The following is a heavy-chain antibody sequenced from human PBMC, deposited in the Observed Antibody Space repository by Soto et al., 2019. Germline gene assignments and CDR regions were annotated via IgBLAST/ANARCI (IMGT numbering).Heavy chain of an antibody. CDR2: ISRDGTNK. CDR3: ARSRSGAVADSFDF. J-gene: IGHJ4*02. V-gene: IGHV3-30*04. CDR1: GFTSGRYP. Sequence: GGPLRLSCEAPGFTSGRYPIHWFPQAPGKGLEWVAVISRDGTNKYYVDSVKGRFTISRDNSRNTLYLQMNSLRHEDAAVYYCARSRSGAVADSFDFWGQGTLVTVSS. D-gene: IGHD3-10*01.